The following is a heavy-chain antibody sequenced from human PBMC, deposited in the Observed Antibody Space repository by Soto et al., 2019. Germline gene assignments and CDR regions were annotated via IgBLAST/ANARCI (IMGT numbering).Heavy chain of an antibody. Sequence: SETLSLTCTVSGGSISSYYWSWIRQPAGKGLEWIGRIYTSGSTNYNPSLKSRVTMSVDTSKNQFSLKLSSVTDADTAVYYCARDRKDSSSWYGGDYFDYWGQGTLVTVSS. V-gene: IGHV4-4*07. D-gene: IGHD6-13*01. CDR3: ARDRKDSSSWYGGDYFDY. CDR1: GGSISSYY. CDR2: IYTSGST. J-gene: IGHJ4*02.